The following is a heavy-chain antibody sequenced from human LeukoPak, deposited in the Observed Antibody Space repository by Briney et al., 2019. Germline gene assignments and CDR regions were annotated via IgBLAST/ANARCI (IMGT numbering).Heavy chain of an antibody. J-gene: IGHJ5*02. V-gene: IGHV3-48*03. CDR1: GFTFSSYE. CDR2: ISSSGSTI. Sequence: SGGSLRLSCAASGFTFSSYEMNWVRQAPGKGLEWVSYISSSGSTIYYADSVKGGFTISRDNAKNSLYLQMNSLRAEDTAVYYCARDTHDYSNYGGFDPWGQGTLVTVSS. D-gene: IGHD4-11*01. CDR3: ARDTHDYSNYGGFDP.